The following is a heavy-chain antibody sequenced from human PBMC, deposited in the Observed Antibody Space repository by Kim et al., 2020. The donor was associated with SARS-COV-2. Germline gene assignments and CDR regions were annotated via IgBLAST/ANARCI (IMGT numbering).Heavy chain of an antibody. V-gene: IGHV3-30*04. J-gene: IGHJ3*02. CDR2: ISYDGSNK. CDR1: GFTFSSYA. D-gene: IGHD3-22*01. CDR3: ASIYYDSSAHGAFDI. Sequence: GGSLRLSCAASGFTFSSYAMHWVRQAPGKGLEWVAVISYDGSNKYYADSVKGRFTISRDNSKNTLYLQMNSLRAEDTAVYYCASIYYDSSAHGAFDIWGQGTMVTVSS.